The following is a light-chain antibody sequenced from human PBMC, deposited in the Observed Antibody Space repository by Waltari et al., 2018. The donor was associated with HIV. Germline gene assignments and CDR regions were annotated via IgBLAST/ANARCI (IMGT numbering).Light chain of an antibody. Sequence: QSVLTQPRLVSGSLGQSVTITCTGTTSDLGGYDYVSWYQKHPDKAHKLIIYDITHRPAGVPDRFSSSKSGTTASLTISDLRAEDEAQYYCCSYGGSHTYYVFGTGTMVTV. CDR2: DIT. V-gene: IGLV2-11*01. CDR1: TSDLGGYDY. J-gene: IGLJ1*01. CDR3: CSYGGSHTYYV.